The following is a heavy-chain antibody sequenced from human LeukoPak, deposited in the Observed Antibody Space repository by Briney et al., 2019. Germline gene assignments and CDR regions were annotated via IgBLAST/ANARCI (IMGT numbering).Heavy chain of an antibody. Sequence: GGSLRLSCAVSGFTFSNYAMSWVRQAPAKGLEWVAGIDQSGGYIHYADSVKGRFTISRDNSKNTLHLQMSSLRAEDTAVYYCAKDYRGSGEVGETGPLDYWGQGTLVTVSS. D-gene: IGHD1-14*01. V-gene: IGHV3-23*01. J-gene: IGHJ4*02. CDR3: AKDYRGSGEVGETGPLDY. CDR1: GFTFSNYA. CDR2: IDQSGGYI.